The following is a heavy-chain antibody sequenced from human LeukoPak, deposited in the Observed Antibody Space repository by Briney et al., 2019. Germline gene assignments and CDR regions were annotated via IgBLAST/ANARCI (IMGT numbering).Heavy chain of an antibody. CDR3: ARDQAYSFDY. Sequence: GGSLRPSCAASGFTFSAYSMNWVRQAPEKGLEWVSYIGSSSSPIYYADSVKGRFTISRDNAKNSLYLQMDSLRAEDTAVYYCARDQAYSFDYWGQGTLVTVSS. J-gene: IGHJ4*02. V-gene: IGHV3-48*01. CDR2: IGSSSSPI. D-gene: IGHD4-11*01. CDR1: GFTFSAYS.